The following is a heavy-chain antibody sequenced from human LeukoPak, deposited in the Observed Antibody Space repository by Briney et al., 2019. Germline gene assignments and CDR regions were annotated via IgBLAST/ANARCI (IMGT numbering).Heavy chain of an antibody. Sequence: GASVEVSCKASGGTFSSYAISWVRQAPGQGLEWMGRIIPIFGTANYAQKFQGRVTITTDESTSTAYMELSSLRSEDTAVYYCASAGYYYGSGSYYNGPFDYWGQGTLVTVSS. CDR1: GGTFSSYA. CDR2: IIPIFGTA. J-gene: IGHJ4*02. CDR3: ASAGYYYGSGSYYNGPFDY. V-gene: IGHV1-69*05. D-gene: IGHD3-10*01.